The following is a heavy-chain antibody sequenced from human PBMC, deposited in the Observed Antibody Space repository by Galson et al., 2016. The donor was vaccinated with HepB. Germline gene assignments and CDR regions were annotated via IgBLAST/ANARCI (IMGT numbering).Heavy chain of an antibody. Sequence: SVKVSCKASGYTFTSYGITWVRQAPGQGLEWMGWISAYNGNTNYAQNLQGRVTMTTDTSTRTAYMEPRSLRSDDTAVYYCAREDSSGWPTIDFWGQGTLVTVSS. CDR2: ISAYNGNT. D-gene: IGHD6-19*01. CDR3: AREDSSGWPTIDF. J-gene: IGHJ4*02. V-gene: IGHV1-18*01. CDR1: GYTFTSYG.